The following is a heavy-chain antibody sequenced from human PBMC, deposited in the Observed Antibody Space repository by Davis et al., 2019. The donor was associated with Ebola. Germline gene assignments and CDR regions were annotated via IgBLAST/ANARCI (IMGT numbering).Heavy chain of an antibody. CDR3: ARSPELQPRGY. CDR2: INPNSGGT. J-gene: IGHJ4*02. D-gene: IGHD1-26*01. CDR1: GYTFTSYD. V-gene: IGHV1-2*02. Sequence: ASVKVSCKASGYTFTSYDINWVRQATGQGLEWMGWINPNSGGTNYAQKFQGRVTMTRDTSISTAYMELSRLRSDDTAVYYCARSPELQPRGYWGQGTLVTVSS.